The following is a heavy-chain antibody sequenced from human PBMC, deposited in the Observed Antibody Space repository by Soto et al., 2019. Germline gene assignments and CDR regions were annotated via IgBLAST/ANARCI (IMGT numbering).Heavy chain of an antibody. CDR3: GHNADYHTSANSQN. V-gene: IGHV2-5*02. CDR1: GFSLRSSGVG. J-gene: IGHJ4*02. CDR2: VYWDDDK. D-gene: IGHD3-16*01. Sequence: QITLKESGPTLVNPTQTLTLTCNFSGFSLRSSGVGVGWIRQPPGKALEWLALVYWDDDKLYSPSLKSRLAITKDTSKNHVVLTMTNMDPVDTATYYRGHNADYHTSANSQNWGQGTLITVSS.